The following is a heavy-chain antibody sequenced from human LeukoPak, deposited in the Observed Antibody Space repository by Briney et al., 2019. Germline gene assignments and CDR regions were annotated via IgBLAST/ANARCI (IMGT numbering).Heavy chain of an antibody. D-gene: IGHD2-2*01. J-gene: IGHJ4*02. Sequence: ASVKVSCKTSGYTFSTYAIQWVRQAPGQRLEWMGWINGGDGNTKFSQKFQGRVTITRDTSASSSYMELSSLRSEDTAVYYCARSYIVVVPAVYFDYRGQGTLVTVSS. CDR1: GYTFSTYA. CDR2: INGGDGNT. CDR3: ARSYIVVVPAVYFDY. V-gene: IGHV1-3*01.